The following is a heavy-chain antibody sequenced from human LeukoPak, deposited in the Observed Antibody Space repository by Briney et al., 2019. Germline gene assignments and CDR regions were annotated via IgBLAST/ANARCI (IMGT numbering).Heavy chain of an antibody. D-gene: IGHD6-13*01. Sequence: PGRSLRLSCAASGFTFSSYGMHWVRQAPGKGLEWVAVISYDGSNKYYADSVKGQFTISRDNSKNTLYLQMNSLRAEDTAVYYCAKDGSSSSFDYWGQGTLVTVSS. CDR1: GFTFSSYG. CDR3: AKDGSSSSFDY. CDR2: ISYDGSNK. J-gene: IGHJ4*02. V-gene: IGHV3-30*18.